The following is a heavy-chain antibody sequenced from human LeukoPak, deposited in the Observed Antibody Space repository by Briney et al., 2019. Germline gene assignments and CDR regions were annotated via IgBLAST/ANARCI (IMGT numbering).Heavy chain of an antibody. D-gene: IGHD3-22*01. CDR1: GGSFNGYY. J-gene: IGHJ4*02. Sequence: PSETLSLTCAVYGGSFNGYYWSWIRQPPGKGLEWIGEINHSGSTNYNPSLESRVTISVDTSKNQFSLKLSSVTAADTAVYYCARKPPNYYDSSGYYYWGQGTLVTVSS. CDR3: ARKPPNYYDSSGYYY. V-gene: IGHV4-34*01. CDR2: INHSGST.